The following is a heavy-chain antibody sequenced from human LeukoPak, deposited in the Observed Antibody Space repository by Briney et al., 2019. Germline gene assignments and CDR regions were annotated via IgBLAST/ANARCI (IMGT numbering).Heavy chain of an antibody. D-gene: IGHD3-3*01. CDR2: IRSKAYGRTT. CDR3: TRDEAYRGVTGITIFGVVTLFDY. V-gene: IGHV3-49*04. Sequence: GGSLRLSCTASGFTFGDYAMSWVRQAPGKGLEWVGFIRSKAYGRTTEYAASVKGRFTISRDDSKSIAYLQMNSLRTEDTAVYYCTRDEAYRGVTGITIFGVVTLFDYWGQGTLVTVSS. J-gene: IGHJ4*02. CDR1: GFTFGDYA.